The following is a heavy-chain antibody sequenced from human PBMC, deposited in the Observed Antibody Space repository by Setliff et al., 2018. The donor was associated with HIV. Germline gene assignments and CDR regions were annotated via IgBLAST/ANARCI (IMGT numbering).Heavy chain of an antibody. J-gene: IGHJ6*03. D-gene: IGHD4-4*01. V-gene: IGHV1-69*13. CDR3: AREGGSNLPSGGEGLVNYFQYMDV. Sequence: VASVKVSCKVSGGTFRSNAISWVRQAPGQGLEWMGGIIPMLGTADHAEKFQDRVTITADESTRTVYMELSSLRSEDTAVYYCAREGGSNLPSGGEGLVNYFQYMDVWGTGTTVTVSS. CDR1: GGTFRSNA. CDR2: IIPMLGTA.